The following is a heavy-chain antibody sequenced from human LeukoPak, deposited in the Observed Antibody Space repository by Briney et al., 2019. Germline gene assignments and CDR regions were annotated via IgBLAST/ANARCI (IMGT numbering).Heavy chain of an antibody. Sequence: GGSLRLSCAASGFTVSSNYMSWVRQAPGKGLEWVAVISYDGSNKYYADSVKGRFTISRDNSKNTLYLQMNSLRAEDTAVYYCARDRGDSSGYQYYYYGMDVWGQGTTVTVSS. V-gene: IGHV3-30-3*01. J-gene: IGHJ6*02. CDR3: ARDRGDSSGYQYYYYGMDV. CDR1: GFTVSSNY. D-gene: IGHD3-22*01. CDR2: ISYDGSNK.